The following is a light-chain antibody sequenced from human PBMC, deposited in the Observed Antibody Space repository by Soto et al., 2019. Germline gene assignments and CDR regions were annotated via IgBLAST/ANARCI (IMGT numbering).Light chain of an antibody. CDR1: SSDVGNYNY. Sequence: QSALTQPPSASGSPGQSVTISCIGTSSDVGNYNYVSWYQQHPDKAPKLMIYEVSKRPSGVPDRFSGSKSGNTASLTVSGLQAEDEADYYCSSYAGSNNYVVFGGGTKVTVL. J-gene: IGLJ2*01. CDR2: EVS. CDR3: SSYAGSNNYVV. V-gene: IGLV2-8*01.